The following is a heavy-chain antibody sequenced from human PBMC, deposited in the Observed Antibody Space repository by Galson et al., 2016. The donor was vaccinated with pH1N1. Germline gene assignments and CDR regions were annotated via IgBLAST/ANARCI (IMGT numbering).Heavy chain of an antibody. V-gene: IGHV3-30*03. CDR1: GFTFSSYG. J-gene: IGHJ4*02. Sequence: SLRLSCAASGFTFSSYGMHWVRQAPGKGLEWLAVISHDGSMKYYADSVKGRFLISRDNSRNTVYVQMNSLRTDDTAVYYCAREGYSSNYRLYYFDYWGQGTRVTVSS. CDR2: ISHDGSMK. CDR3: AREGYSSNYRLYYFDY. D-gene: IGHD6-13*01.